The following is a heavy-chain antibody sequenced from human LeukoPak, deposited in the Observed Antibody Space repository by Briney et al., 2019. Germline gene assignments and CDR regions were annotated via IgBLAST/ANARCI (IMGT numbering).Heavy chain of an antibody. CDR2: ISGSGGST. D-gene: IGHD1-1*01. J-gene: IGHJ4*02. V-gene: IGHV3-23*01. Sequence: GGSLGLSCAASGFTFSSYAMSWVRQAPGKGLEWVSAISGSGGSTYYADSVKGRFTISRDNSKNTLYLQMNSLRAEGTAVYYCAKTTRGVVLQLYYFDYWGQGTLVTVSS. CDR3: AKTTRGVVLQLYYFDY. CDR1: GFTFSSYA.